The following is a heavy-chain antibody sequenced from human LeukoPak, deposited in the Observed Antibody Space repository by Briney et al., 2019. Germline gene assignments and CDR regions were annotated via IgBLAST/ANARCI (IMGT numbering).Heavy chain of an antibody. J-gene: IGHJ6*02. Sequence: GGSLRLSCAASGFTFSSYDMHWVRQATGKGLEWVSAIGTAGDTYYPGSVKGRFTISRENAKSSLYLQMNSLRAEDTAVYYCARVLDYGGNWYYYYGMDVWGQGTTVTVSS. V-gene: IGHV3-13*01. CDR3: ARVLDYGGNWYYYYGMDV. CDR1: GFTFSSYD. CDR2: IGTAGDT. D-gene: IGHD4-23*01.